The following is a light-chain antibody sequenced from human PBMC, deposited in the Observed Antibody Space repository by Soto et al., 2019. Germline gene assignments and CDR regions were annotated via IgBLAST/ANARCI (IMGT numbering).Light chain of an antibody. CDR3: HQSYRIPLT. J-gene: IGKJ5*01. Sequence: DIQMTQSPSSLSASVGDRVTITCRASQNIITYLNWYQQKPGKAPKLLIYVTSSLQSGVPSRFVSNGSGTGFTTTTRSLQHEDFARYYCHQSYRIPLTFGLRTRLDI. CDR2: VTS. CDR1: QNIITY. V-gene: IGKV1-39*01.